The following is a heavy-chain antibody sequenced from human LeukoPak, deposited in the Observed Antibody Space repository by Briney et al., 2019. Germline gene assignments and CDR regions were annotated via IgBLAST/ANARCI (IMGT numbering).Heavy chain of an antibody. V-gene: IGHV3-11*04. CDR1: GFTSSDYY. Sequence: GGSLRLSCAASGFTSSDYYMSWIRQAPGKGLEWVSYISSSGSTIYYADSVKGRFTISRDNSKNTLYLQMNSLRAEDTAVYYCAKDLSTVVTGTHFDYWGQGTLVTVSS. CDR2: ISSSGSTI. CDR3: AKDLSTVVTGTHFDY. D-gene: IGHD4-23*01. J-gene: IGHJ4*02.